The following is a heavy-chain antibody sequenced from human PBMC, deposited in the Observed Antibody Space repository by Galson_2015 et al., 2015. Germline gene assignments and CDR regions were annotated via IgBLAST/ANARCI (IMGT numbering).Heavy chain of an antibody. Sequence: PALVQPTQTLTLTCTFSGFSLSTSGVGVGWIRQPPGKALEWLILTYWDDDKRNSPSLKNRLTITKDTSKNQVVLTMTNMDPVDTATYYCARHITTVTTGSSWFDPWGQGTLVTVSS. CDR2: TYWDDDK. D-gene: IGHD4-17*01. CDR1: GFSLSTSGVG. J-gene: IGHJ5*02. CDR3: ARHITTVTTGSSWFDP. V-gene: IGHV2-5*02.